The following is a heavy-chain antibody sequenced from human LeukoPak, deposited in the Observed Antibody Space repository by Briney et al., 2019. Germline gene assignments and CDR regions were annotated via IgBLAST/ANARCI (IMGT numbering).Heavy chain of an antibody. D-gene: IGHD3-22*01. CDR1: GGTFSSYA. Sequence: EASVKVSCKASGGTFSSYAISWVRQAPGQGLEWMGIINPSGGSTSYAQKFQGRVTMTRDMSTSTVYMELSSLRSEDTAVYYCARVEAYYYDSSGYFSYAFDIWGQGTMVTVSS. CDR2: INPSGGST. J-gene: IGHJ3*02. CDR3: ARVEAYYYDSSGYFSYAFDI. V-gene: IGHV1-46*01.